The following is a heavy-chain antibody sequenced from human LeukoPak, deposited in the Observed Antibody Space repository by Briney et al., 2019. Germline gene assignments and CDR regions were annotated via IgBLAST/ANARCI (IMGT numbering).Heavy chain of an antibody. D-gene: IGHD1-7*01. V-gene: IGHV3-23*01. J-gene: IGHJ4*02. CDR3: AKDLAGTTSFDY. Sequence: GGSLRLSCGASGFTFSSNAMYWVRQAPGKGLEWVSGISDSGRSTYYADSVKGRFTISRDKSKNTLYLQMNSLRPEDTAVYYRAKDLAGTTSFDYWGQGTLVTVSS. CDR2: ISDSGRST. CDR1: GFTFSSNA.